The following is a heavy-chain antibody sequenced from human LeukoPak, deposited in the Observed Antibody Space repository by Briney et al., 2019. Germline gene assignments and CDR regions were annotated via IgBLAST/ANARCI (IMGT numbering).Heavy chain of an antibody. D-gene: IGHD4-11*01. Sequence: GGSLRLSCTASGFTFSSYAMNWVRQAPGKGLEWVSGIGAGGTFTYYADSVKGRFTISRDNSRYTLYLQMNSLRADDTAVYYCAKDLDYTTCGYYFDYWGQGTLVTVSS. CDR2: IGAGGTFT. CDR1: GFTFSSYA. J-gene: IGHJ4*02. CDR3: AKDLDYTTCGYYFDY. V-gene: IGHV3-23*01.